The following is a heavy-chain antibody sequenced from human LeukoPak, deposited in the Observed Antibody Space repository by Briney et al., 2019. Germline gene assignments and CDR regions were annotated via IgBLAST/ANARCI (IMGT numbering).Heavy chain of an antibody. CDR2: FYTGGTT. V-gene: IGHV3-53*01. Sequence: GGSLRLSCAASGFIVSSNYMSWVRQAPGKGLEWVSVFYTGGTTDYANSVRCRSTISRDNSKNTLYLQMNSLRAEDTAVYYCARGPLPTTRAFDIWGQGTLVTVSS. CDR1: GFIVSSNY. D-gene: IGHD1-1*01. J-gene: IGHJ3*02. CDR3: ARGPLPTTRAFDI.